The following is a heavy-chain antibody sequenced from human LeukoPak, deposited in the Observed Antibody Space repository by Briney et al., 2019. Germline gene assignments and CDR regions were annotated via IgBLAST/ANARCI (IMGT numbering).Heavy chain of an antibody. V-gene: IGHV4-34*01. CDR3: ARVGFWIGYSSGY. CDR1: GGSFSGYY. CDR2: INHSGST. Sequence: KPSETRSLTCAVYGGSFSGYYWSWIRQPPGKGLEWIGEINHSGSTNYNPSLKSRVTISVDTSKNQFSLKLSSVTAADTAVYYCARVGFWIGYSSGYWGQGTLVTVSS. D-gene: IGHD3-3*01. J-gene: IGHJ4*02.